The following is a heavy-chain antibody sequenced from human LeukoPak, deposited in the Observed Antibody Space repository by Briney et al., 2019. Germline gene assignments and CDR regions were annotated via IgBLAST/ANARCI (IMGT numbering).Heavy chain of an antibody. CDR2: ISYDGSNK. J-gene: IGHJ4*02. CDR1: GLTFSNAW. D-gene: IGHD6-13*01. V-gene: IGHV3-30*18. Sequence: GGSLRLSCAASGLTFSNAWMSWVRQAPGKGLEWVAVISYDGSNKYYADSVKGRFTISRDNSKNTLYLQMNSLRAEDTAVYYCAKGSLGGSWYKFLIDYWGQGTLVTVSS. CDR3: AKGSLGGSWYKFLIDY.